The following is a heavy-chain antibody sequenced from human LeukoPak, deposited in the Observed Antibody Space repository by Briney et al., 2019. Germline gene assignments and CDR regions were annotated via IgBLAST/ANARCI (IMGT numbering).Heavy chain of an antibody. D-gene: IGHD6-19*01. V-gene: IGHV3-11*04. CDR1: GFTFTFSDYY. CDR2: ISSTGSTK. J-gene: IGHJ4*02. CDR3: ARDGGWYIHPFDY. Sequence: KPGGSLRLSCAASGFTFTFSDYYMSWIRQAPGKGLEWVSFISSTGSTKYYADSVKGRFTISRDNAKNSLYLQMNSLRAEDTAVYYCARDGGWYIHPFDYWGQGTLVTVSS.